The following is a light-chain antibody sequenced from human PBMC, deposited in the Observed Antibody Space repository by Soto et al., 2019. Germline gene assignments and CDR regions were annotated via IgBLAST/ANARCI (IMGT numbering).Light chain of an antibody. V-gene: IGKV2-28*01. CDR2: LGS. CDR3: QQYYDWPIT. Sequence: DIVMTQSPLSLPVTPGEPASISCRSSQSLLHSNGYNYLDWYLQKPGQSPQLLIYLGSNRASGVPARFSGSGSGTEFTLTISSLQSEDFAVYYCQQYYDWPITFGQGTRLEIK. J-gene: IGKJ5*01. CDR1: QSLLHSNGYNY.